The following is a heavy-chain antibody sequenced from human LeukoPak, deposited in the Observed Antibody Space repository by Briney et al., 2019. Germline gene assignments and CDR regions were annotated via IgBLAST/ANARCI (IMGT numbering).Heavy chain of an antibody. CDR2: IYTSGST. J-gene: IGHJ4*02. Sequence: SETLSLTCTVSGGSISSYYWSWIRQPAGKGLEWIGRIYTSGSTNYNPSLKSRVTMSVDTSKNQFSLKLSSVTAADTAVYYCARDAYYYDSSGYYYFDYRGQGTLVTVSS. CDR3: ARDAYYYDSSGYYYFDY. V-gene: IGHV4-4*07. CDR1: GGSISSYY. D-gene: IGHD3-22*01.